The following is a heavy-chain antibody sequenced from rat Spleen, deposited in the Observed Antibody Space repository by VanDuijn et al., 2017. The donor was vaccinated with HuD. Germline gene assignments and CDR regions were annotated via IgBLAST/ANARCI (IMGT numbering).Heavy chain of an antibody. V-gene: IGHV5S13*01. CDR2: ISTGGDYT. CDR3: TRGYVMDA. CDR1: GFTFNKYD. Sequence: EVQLVESGGGSVQPGRSLKLSCAASGFTFNKYDMAWVRQAPTKGLEWIASISTGGDYTHFRDSVKGRFTLSRDNAKNTQSLQMDSLRSEDTAIYYCTRGYVMDAWGQGASVTVSS. J-gene: IGHJ4*01.